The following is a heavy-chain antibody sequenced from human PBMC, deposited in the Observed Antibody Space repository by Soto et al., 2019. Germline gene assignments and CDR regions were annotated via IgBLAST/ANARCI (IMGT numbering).Heavy chain of an antibody. CDR1: GGTFGSQS. V-gene: IGHV1-69*08. CDR2: IIPMDGTP. D-gene: IGHD2-8*01. Sequence: QVQLVQSGAEVKKPGSSVKVSCKASGGTFGSQSLSWVRQAPGQGLEWMGRIIPMDGTPNYAQQFQGRVTITADEFTSTVYMELSILRSEDTAVYYCATDGVVREVNFQYWGQGTLVTVSS. J-gene: IGHJ4*02. CDR3: ATDGVVREVNFQY.